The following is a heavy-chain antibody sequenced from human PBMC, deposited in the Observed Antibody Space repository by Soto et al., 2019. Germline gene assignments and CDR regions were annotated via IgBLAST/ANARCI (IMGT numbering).Heavy chain of an antibody. CDR3: ARGGYSSTWSNLLDRSGLDV. Sequence: QVQLVQSGAEAKKPGSSVKVSCKTSGGTFSSYAISWVRQAPGQGLEWMGGIGPLFRTTNYAQKFQGRVTITADTYTYTVYMELSGLRSGDTAVYYCARGGYSSTWSNLLDRSGLDVWGQGTTVTVSS. D-gene: IGHD6-13*01. CDR2: IGPLFRTT. V-gene: IGHV1-69*06. CDR1: GGTFSSYA. J-gene: IGHJ6*02.